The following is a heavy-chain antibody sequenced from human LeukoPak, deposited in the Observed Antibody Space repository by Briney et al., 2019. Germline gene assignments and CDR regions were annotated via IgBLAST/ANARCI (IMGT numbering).Heavy chain of an antibody. Sequence: PSETLSLTCTVSGDSISSYYWGWIRQPPGKGLEWIGSIYYLGSTYYNPSLKSRVTMSVDTSKNHLSLKLLSVTAADTAMYYCARDMRGTDDAFDVWGPGTLVTVSP. CDR3: ARDMRGTDDAFDV. J-gene: IGHJ3*01. CDR2: IYYLGST. D-gene: IGHD3-16*01. V-gene: IGHV4-39*07. CDR1: GDSISSYY.